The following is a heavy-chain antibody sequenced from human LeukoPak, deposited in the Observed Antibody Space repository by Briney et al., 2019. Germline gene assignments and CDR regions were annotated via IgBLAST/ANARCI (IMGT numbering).Heavy chain of an antibody. V-gene: IGHV3-13*01. D-gene: IGHD3-16*01. Sequence: GESLKISCAASGFTFRSYDMHWVRQATGKGLEWVSAIGTAGDTYYPGSVKGRFTISRENAKNSLYLQMNSLRAGDTAVYYCAKTPRVWGSSIPYGKDVWGQGTTVTVSS. CDR1: GFTFRSYD. J-gene: IGHJ6*02. CDR3: AKTPRVWGSSIPYGKDV. CDR2: IGTAGDT.